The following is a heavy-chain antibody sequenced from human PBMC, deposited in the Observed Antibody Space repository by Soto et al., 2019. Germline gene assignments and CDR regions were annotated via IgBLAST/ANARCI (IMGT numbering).Heavy chain of an antibody. V-gene: IGHV3-53*01. CDR2: IYSGGST. CDR3: AREGDSDYVSSWFDP. CDR1: GFTVSSNY. Sequence: EVQLVESGGGLIQPGGSLRLSCAASGFTVSSNYMSWVRQAPGKGLEWVSVIYSGGSTYYADSVKGRFTISRDNSKNTLYLQMNSLRAEDTAVYYCAREGDSDYVSSWFDPWGQGTLVTVSS. J-gene: IGHJ5*02. D-gene: IGHD4-4*01.